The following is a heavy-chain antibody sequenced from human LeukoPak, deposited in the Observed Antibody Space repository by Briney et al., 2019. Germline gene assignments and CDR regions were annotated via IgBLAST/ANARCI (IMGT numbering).Heavy chain of an antibody. CDR1: GYTFTSYG. J-gene: IGHJ4*02. D-gene: IGHD2-2*01. V-gene: IGHV1-18*04. CDR2: ISAYNGNT. Sequence: ASVKVSCKAAGYTFTSYGISWVRQAPGQGLEWMGWISAYNGNTNYAQKLQGRVTMTTDTSTSTVYMELRSLRSDDTAVYYCARGGLYCSSTSCYGIEYWGQGTLVTVCS. CDR3: ARGGLYCSSTSCYGIEY.